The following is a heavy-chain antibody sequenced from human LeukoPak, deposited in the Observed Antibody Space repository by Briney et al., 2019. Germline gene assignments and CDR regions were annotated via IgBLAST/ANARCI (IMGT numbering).Heavy chain of an antibody. V-gene: IGHV1-3*01. J-gene: IGHJ4*02. CDR1: GYTFTSYA. Sequence: GGSLRLSCAASGYTFTSYAMHWVRQAPGQRLEWMGWVNAGNGNTKYSQKFQGRVTITRDTSASTAYMELSSLRSEDTAVYYCARDQQQWDPPSGFDYWGQGTLVTVSS. D-gene: IGHD6-19*01. CDR2: VNAGNGNT. CDR3: ARDQQQWDPPSGFDY.